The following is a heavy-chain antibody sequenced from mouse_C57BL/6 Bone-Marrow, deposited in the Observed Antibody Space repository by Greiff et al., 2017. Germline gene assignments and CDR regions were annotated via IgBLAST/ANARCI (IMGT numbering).Heavy chain of an antibody. CDR3: ARGAPFYYGNPFAY. D-gene: IGHD2-1*01. CDR2: IYPGDGDT. Sequence: QVQLKESGAELVKPGASVKISCKASGYAFSSYWMNWVKQRPGKGLEWIGQIYPGDGDTNYNGKFKGKATLTADKSSSTASLLLSSLTSEDSAVYFCARGAPFYYGNPFAYWGQGTLVTVSA. CDR1: GYAFSSYW. J-gene: IGHJ3*01. V-gene: IGHV1-80*01.